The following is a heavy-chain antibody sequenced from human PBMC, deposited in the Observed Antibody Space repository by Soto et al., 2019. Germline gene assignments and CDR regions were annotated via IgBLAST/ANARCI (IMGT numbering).Heavy chain of an antibody. Sequence: GGSLRLSCAASGFTFSSYGMHWVRQAPGKGLEWVAVIWYDGSNKYYADSVKGRFTISRDNSKNTLYLQMNSLRAEDTAVYYCARGRGVGATFDYWGQGTLVTVSS. CDR1: GFTFSSYG. CDR2: IWYDGSNK. V-gene: IGHV3-33*01. CDR3: ARGRGVGATFDY. J-gene: IGHJ4*02. D-gene: IGHD1-26*01.